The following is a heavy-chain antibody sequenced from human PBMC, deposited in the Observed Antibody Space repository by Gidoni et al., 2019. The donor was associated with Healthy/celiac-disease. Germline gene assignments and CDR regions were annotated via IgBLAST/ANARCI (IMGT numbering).Heavy chain of an antibody. Sequence: QVQLHQSGARLLKPSETLSLTCAVYGGSFSGSYWSWNRQPPGKGLEWIGEINHRGSTNYNPSLKSRVTILVDTSKNQFSLKLSAVTAADTAVYYCARGPGEYSSGWYDYWGQGTLVTVSS. CDR2: INHRGST. D-gene: IGHD6-19*01. J-gene: IGHJ4*02. CDR3: ARGPGEYSSGWYDY. CDR1: GGSFSGSY. V-gene: IGHV4-34*01.